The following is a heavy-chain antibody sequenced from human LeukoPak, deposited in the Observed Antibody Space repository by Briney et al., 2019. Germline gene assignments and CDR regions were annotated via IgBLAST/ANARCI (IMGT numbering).Heavy chain of an antibody. CDR3: ARGGGTYSGDY. D-gene: IGHD1-26*01. CDR2: ISYDGSNK. CDR1: GFTFSSDD. J-gene: IGHJ4*02. Sequence: GGSLRLSCAASGFTFSSDDMHWVRQAPGKGLEWVAVISYDGSNKYYADSVKGRFTISRDNSKNTLYLQMNSLRVEDTAVYYCARGGGTYSGDYWGQGILVTVSS. V-gene: IGHV3-30*03.